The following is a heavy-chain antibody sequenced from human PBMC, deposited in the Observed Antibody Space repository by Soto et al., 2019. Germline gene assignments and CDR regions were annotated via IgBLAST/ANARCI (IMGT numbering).Heavy chain of an antibody. CDR1: GFNFSNYA. Sequence: EVQLLESGGDFKQPGGSLRLSCEGSGFNFSNYALNWVRQAPGKRLEWVSVISGNSGTTYYAASVKVRFTISRDNSEKTLYLQMNSLRADDTAGYYCAKGRAITVYGVITPFDSWGQGTLVTVSS. J-gene: IGHJ4*02. CDR3: AKGRAITVYGVITPFDS. D-gene: IGHD3-3*01. V-gene: IGHV3-23*01. CDR2: ISGNSGTT.